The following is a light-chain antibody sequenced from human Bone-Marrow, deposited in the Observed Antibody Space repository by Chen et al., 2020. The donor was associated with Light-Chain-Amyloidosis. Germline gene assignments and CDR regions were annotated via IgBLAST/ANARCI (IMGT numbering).Light chain of an antibody. CDR3: FSYAGSNTLGV. Sequence: QSALTQSPSASGSPGQSVTISCTGTSSDVGGYDYVSWYQQHPGKAPKLIIYQVNQRPSGVPARFSGSKSDNTASLTVSGLLAEDEADYYCFSYAGSNTLGVFGTGTKVTVL. V-gene: IGLV2-8*01. CDR1: SSDVGGYDY. CDR2: QVN. J-gene: IGLJ1*01.